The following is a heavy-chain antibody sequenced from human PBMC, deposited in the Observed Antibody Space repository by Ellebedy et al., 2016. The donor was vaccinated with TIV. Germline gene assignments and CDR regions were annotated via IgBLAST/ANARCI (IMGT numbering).Heavy chain of an antibody. CDR2: INSDGRST. Sequence: GESLKISCAASGFTFNIYRMHWVRQVPGKGLVWVSRINSDGRSTSYADFVKGRFTISRDNSKNTLYLHMNDLRVEDTAVYYCARDPRGLGVWGQGTTVTVSS. CDR3: ARDPRGLGV. CDR1: GFTFNIYR. V-gene: IGHV3-74*01. J-gene: IGHJ6*02.